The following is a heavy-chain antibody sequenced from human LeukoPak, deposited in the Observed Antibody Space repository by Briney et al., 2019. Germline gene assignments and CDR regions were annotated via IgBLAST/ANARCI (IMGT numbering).Heavy chain of an antibody. CDR3: AQEKDTAMVTIDY. Sequence: PGGSLRLSCGASGFTFSKYGMHWVRQAPGKGLEWVAFLRYDGSNKYYADSVKGRFTISIDNSKNTLYLQMNSLRAEDTAVYYCAQEKDTAMVTIDYWGQGSLVTVSS. D-gene: IGHD5-18*01. CDR1: GFTFSKYG. J-gene: IGHJ4*02. CDR2: LRYDGSNK. V-gene: IGHV3-30*02.